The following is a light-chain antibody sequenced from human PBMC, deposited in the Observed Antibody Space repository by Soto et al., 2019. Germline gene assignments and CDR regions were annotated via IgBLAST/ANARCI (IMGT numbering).Light chain of an antibody. CDR3: QQYGSSPPET. CDR2: GAS. CDR1: QSVSSSY. J-gene: IGKJ1*01. V-gene: IGKV3-20*01. Sequence: EIVLTQSPGTLSLSPGERATLSCRASQSVSSSYLAWYQQKPGQAPRLLIYGASSRATGIPDRFSGSGSGTDFTLTISRLGPEDFAVYYCQQYGSSPPETFGQGTKVDIK.